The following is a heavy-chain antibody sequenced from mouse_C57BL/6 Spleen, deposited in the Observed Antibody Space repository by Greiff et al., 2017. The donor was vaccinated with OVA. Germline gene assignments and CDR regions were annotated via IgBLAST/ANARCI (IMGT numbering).Heavy chain of an antibody. J-gene: IGHJ2*01. CDR2: ISYDGSN. V-gene: IGHV3-6*01. Sequence: EVQLQESGPGLVKPSQSLSLTCSVTGYSITSGYYWNWIRQFPGNKLEWMGYISYDGSNNYNPSLKNRISITRDTSKNQFFLKLNSVTTEDTATYYCARGDDYFLFDYWGQGTTLTVSS. CDR3: ARGDDYFLFDY. D-gene: IGHD2-4*01. CDR1: GYSITSGYY.